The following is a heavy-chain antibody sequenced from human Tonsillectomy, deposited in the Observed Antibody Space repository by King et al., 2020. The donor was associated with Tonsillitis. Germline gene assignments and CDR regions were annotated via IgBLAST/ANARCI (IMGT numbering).Heavy chain of an antibody. CDR2: NNAYTGDT. D-gene: IGHD3-22*01. CDR1: GYTFTSYG. Sequence: IQLVQSGAEVKKPGASVKVSCKASGYTFTSYGISWVRQAPGHGLEWMGGNNAYTGDTNYAQKFRGRVTMTTDTSTRKAYMDLRSLRSDDTAVYYCAREKKITMIGLGTFDIWGQGTMVTVSS. V-gene: IGHV1-18*01. J-gene: IGHJ3*02. CDR3: AREKKITMIGLGTFDI.